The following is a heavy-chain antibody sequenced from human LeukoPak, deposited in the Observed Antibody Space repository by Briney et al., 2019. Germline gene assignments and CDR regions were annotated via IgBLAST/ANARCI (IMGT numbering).Heavy chain of an antibody. V-gene: IGHV3-23*01. CDR2: INGGAGSS. CDR1: GFTFNNYA. Sequence: GGSLRLSCAASGFTFNNYAMTWVRQAPGKGLEWVSLINGGAGSSYYADSVKGRFTVSRDNSKNTLYLQMNSLGDDDTAVYYCAKGQGYNYGDSIDYWGQGTLVTVSS. D-gene: IGHD5-18*01. CDR3: AKGQGYNYGDSIDY. J-gene: IGHJ4*02.